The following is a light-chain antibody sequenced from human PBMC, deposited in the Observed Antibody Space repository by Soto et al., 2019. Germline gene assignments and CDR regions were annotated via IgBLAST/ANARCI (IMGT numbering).Light chain of an antibody. CDR1: SSDVGGYKY. CDR2: DVS. CDR3: YSYAGSYTNV. J-gene: IGLJ1*01. V-gene: IGLV2-11*01. Sequence: QSVLTQPRSVSVSPGQSVTISCTGTSSDVGGYKYVSWYQQHPGKAPKLMIYDVSKRPSGVPDRFSGSKSGNTASLTISGLQAEDEADYYCYSYAGSYTNVFGTGTKVTVL.